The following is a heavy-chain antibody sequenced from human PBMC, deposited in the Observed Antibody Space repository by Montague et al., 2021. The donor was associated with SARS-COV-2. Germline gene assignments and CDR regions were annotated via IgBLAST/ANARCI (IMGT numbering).Heavy chain of an antibody. CDR1: GLSFSDYD. CDR2: ISATGSYI. D-gene: IGHD6-25*01. J-gene: IGHJ4*02. Sequence: SLRLSCAASGLSFSDYDMNWVRQAPGKGLEWVSSISATGSYIYYGDSVKGRFAISRDNAKKSLYLRMDSLRAEDTAVYYCAADPEVQKHRLAHFDYWGQGTLVTVSS. CDR3: AADPEVQKHRLAHFDY. V-gene: IGHV3-21*01.